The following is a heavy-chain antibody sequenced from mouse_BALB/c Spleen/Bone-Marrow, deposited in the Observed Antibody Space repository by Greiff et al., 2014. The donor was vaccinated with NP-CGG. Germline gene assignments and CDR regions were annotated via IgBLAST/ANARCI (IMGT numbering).Heavy chain of an antibody. CDR3: ASYVYGYYFDY. CDR2: IDPANGNT. D-gene: IGHD2-2*01. J-gene: IGHJ2*01. V-gene: IGHV14-3*02. CDR1: GFNVKDTY. Sequence: VQLQQSGAELVKPGASVKLSCTASGFNVKDTYIHWVKQRPEQGLEWIGRIDPANGNTKYDPKFQGKATITADTSSNTAYLQLSSLTSKDTAVYYCASYVYGYYFDYWGQGTTLTVSS.